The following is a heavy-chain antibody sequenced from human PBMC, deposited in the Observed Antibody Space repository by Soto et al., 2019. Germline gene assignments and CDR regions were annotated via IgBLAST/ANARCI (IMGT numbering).Heavy chain of an antibody. CDR3: ARESEDLTSNFDY. CDR2: ISSTTNYI. CDR1: GFTFTRYS. Sequence: NPGGSLRLSCAASGFTFTRYSMNWVRQAPGKGLEWVSSISSTTNYIYYGDSMKGRFTISRDNAKNSLYLEMYSLRAEDTAVYYCARESEDLTSNFDYWGQGTLVTVSS. J-gene: IGHJ4*02. V-gene: IGHV3-21*06.